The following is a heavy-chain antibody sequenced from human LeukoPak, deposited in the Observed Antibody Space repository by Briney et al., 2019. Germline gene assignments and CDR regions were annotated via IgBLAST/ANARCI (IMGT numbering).Heavy chain of an antibody. D-gene: IGHD3-10*01. Sequence: GGSLRLSCAASGFTFTNAWMSWVRQAPGRGLEWVGRIKSKGDGETIDNAAPVKGRFTMSRDDSIATLYLQMNSLKAEDTAVYYCTTDLGLTMIRGVIVYWGQGALVTVSS. V-gene: IGHV3-15*01. CDR1: GFTFTNAW. CDR2: IKSKGDGETI. CDR3: TTDLGLTMIRGVIVY. J-gene: IGHJ4*02.